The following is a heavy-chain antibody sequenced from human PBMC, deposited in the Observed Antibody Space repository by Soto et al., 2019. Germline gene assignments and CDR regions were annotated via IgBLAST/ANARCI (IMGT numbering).Heavy chain of an antibody. Sequence: QVQLVESGGGVVQPGRSLRLSCAASGFTFSSYGMHWVRQAPGKGLEWVAVIWYDGSNKYYADSVKGRFTISRDNSKNTLYLQMNSLRAEDTAVYYCARDRRIVGATYLLDYWGQGTLVTVSS. V-gene: IGHV3-33*01. CDR1: GFTFSSYG. CDR3: ARDRRIVGATYLLDY. D-gene: IGHD1-26*01. J-gene: IGHJ4*02. CDR2: IWYDGSNK.